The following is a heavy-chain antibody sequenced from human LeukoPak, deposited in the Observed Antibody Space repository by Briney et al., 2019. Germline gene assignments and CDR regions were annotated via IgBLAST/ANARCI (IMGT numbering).Heavy chain of an antibody. D-gene: IGHD3-22*01. CDR3: ASTADYYDSSGYYYWGAFDI. Sequence: ASVKVSCKASGYTFTGYYMHWVRQAPGQGLEWMGWISAYNGNTNYAQKLQGRVTMTTDTSTSTAYMELRSLRSDDTAVYYCASTADYYDSSGYYYWGAFDIWGQGTMVTVSS. CDR2: ISAYNGNT. CDR1: GYTFTGYY. J-gene: IGHJ3*02. V-gene: IGHV1-18*04.